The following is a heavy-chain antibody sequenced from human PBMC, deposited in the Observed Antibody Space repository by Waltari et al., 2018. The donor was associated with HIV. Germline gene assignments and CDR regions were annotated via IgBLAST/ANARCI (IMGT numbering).Heavy chain of an antibody. CDR1: GFIFCSYG. D-gene: IGHD3-22*01. J-gene: IGHJ4*02. Sequence: QVQLVEAGGGVVQPGRSLRLSCTASGFIFCSYGTHWFRQAPGKGLEWVAVGWYDGNNKYYADSVKGRFTISRDNSKNTLYLQMNNLRVEDTAVYYCARTPYDTSGYCFDYWGQGTLVTVSS. CDR3: ARTPYDTSGYCFDY. CDR2: GWYDGNNK. V-gene: IGHV3-33*01.